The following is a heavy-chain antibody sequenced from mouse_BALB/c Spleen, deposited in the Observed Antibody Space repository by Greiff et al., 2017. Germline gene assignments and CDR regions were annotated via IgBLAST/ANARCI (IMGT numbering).Heavy chain of an antibody. CDR2: ISTYYGDA. D-gene: IGHD1-1*01. Sequence: VQLQESGAELVRPGVSVKISCKGSGYTFTDYAMHWVKQSHAKSLEWIGVISTYYGDASYNQKFKGKATMTVDKSSSTAYMELARLTSEDSAIYYCARARGSSFSFDYWGQGTTLTVSS. CDR3: ARARGSSFSFDY. V-gene: IGHV1S137*01. J-gene: IGHJ2*01. CDR1: GYTFTDYA.